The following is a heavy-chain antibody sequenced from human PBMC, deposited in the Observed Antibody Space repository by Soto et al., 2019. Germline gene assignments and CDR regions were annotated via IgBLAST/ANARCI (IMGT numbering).Heavy chain of an antibody. V-gene: IGHV3-15*07. D-gene: IGHD2-15*01. CDR2: IKRKIDGETT. Sequence: EVQLVESGGGLVKPGGSLRLSCVASGFSITNAWMNWVRQAPGKGLEWVGRIKRKIDGETTDYAAPVKGRFTISRDDSKNMLYLQMNSLKAEDTALYYCTTGSVEGVWGQGTTVTVSS. J-gene: IGHJ6*02. CDR1: GFSITNAW. CDR3: TTGSVEGV.